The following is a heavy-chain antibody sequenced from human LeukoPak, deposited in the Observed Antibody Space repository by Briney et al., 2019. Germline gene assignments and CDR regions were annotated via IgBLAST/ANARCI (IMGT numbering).Heavy chain of an antibody. J-gene: IGHJ4*02. CDR2: IYYSGST. D-gene: IGHD3-16*01. Sequence: SETLSLTCAVSGYSISSSNWWGWIRQPPGKGLEWIGYIYYSGSTYYNPSLKSRVTMSVDTSKNQFSLKLSSVTAVDTAVYYCARGSSMITFGRNYWGQGTLVTVSS. CDR1: GYSISSSNW. V-gene: IGHV4-28*03. CDR3: ARGSSMITFGRNY.